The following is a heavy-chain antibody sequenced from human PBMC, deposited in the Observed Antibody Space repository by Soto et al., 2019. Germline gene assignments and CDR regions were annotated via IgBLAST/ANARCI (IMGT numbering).Heavy chain of an antibody. CDR3: ATGIVVVAATYAFDI. CDR2: ISSSSSYI. D-gene: IGHD2-15*01. J-gene: IGHJ3*02. CDR1: GFTFSSYS. Sequence: GGSLRLSCAASGFTFSSYSMNWVRQAPGKGLEWVSSISSSSSYIYYADSVKGRFTISRDNAKNSLYLQMNSLRAEDTAVYYCATGIVVVAATYAFDIWGQGTMVTVSS. V-gene: IGHV3-21*01.